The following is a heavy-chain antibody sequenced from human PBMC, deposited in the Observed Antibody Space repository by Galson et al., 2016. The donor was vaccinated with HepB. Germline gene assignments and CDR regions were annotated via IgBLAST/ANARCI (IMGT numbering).Heavy chain of an antibody. CDR3: ARDDYDNNVYPL. V-gene: IGHV3-48*02. CDR2: IHSDGDSI. CDR1: EFTFSTYT. J-gene: IGHJ4*02. Sequence: SLRLACAASEFTFSTYTMNWGRQAPGKGLEWLSYIHSDGDSIYYADSVRGRFTVSRDNAKNSLYLQLNGLRDEDTAVYYWARDDYDNNVYPLWGQGTLVTVSS. D-gene: IGHD3-22*01.